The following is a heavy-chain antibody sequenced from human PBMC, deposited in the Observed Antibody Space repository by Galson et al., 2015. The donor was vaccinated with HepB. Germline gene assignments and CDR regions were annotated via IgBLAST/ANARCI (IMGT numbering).Heavy chain of an antibody. CDR1: GFTFSSYA. CDR2: ISGSGGST. CDR3: AKDWRLGVRFRPIVGATLPDY. D-gene: IGHD1-26*01. J-gene: IGHJ4*02. Sequence: SLRLSCAASGFTFSSYAMSWVRQAPGKGLEWVSAISGSGGSTYYADSVKGRFTISRDNSKNTLYLQMNSLRAEDTAVYYCAKDWRLGVRFRPIVGATLPDYWGQGTLVTVSS. V-gene: IGHV3-23*01.